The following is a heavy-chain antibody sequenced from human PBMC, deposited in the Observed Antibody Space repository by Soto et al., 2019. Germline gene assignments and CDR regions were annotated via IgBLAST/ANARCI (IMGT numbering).Heavy chain of an antibody. Sequence: SETLSLTCSVSSDSMNSGGYYWSWIRQHPGKGLEWIGYIYSNGDTYYNPSLKSRVTMSVDTSKNQFSLNLTSVTAADTAVYYCARRGGSSSGYYYYAMDVWGQGTTVTVSS. CDR1: SDSMNSGGYY. CDR3: ARRGGSSSGYYYYAMDV. J-gene: IGHJ6*02. CDR2: IYSNGDT. V-gene: IGHV4-31*03. D-gene: IGHD6-6*01.